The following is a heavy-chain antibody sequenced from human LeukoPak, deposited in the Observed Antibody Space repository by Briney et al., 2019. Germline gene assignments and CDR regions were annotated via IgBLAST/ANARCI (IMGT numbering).Heavy chain of an antibody. Sequence: GASVKVSCKASGGTFSSYYMHWVRQAPGQGLEWMGIINPSGGSTSYAQKFQGRVTMTRDTSTSTVYMELSSLRSEDTAVYYCASNSRGYSYLVWGQGTLVTVSS. J-gene: IGHJ4*02. CDR2: INPSGGST. V-gene: IGHV1-46*01. CDR3: ASNSRGYSYLV. CDR1: GGTFSSYY. D-gene: IGHD5-18*01.